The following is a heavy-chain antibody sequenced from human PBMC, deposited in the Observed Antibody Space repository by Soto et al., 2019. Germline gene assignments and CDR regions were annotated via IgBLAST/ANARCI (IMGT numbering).Heavy chain of an antibody. CDR1: GFTFSSYA. CDR2: ISGSGGST. Sequence: GGSLRLSCAASGFTFSSYAMSWVRQAPGKGLEWVSAISGSGGSTYYADSVKGRFTISRDNSKNTLYLQMNSLRAEDTAVYYCAKDPPLWGSGSYYFSGWGQGTLVTVSS. CDR3: AKDPPLWGSGSYYFSG. D-gene: IGHD3-10*01. J-gene: IGHJ4*02. V-gene: IGHV3-23*01.